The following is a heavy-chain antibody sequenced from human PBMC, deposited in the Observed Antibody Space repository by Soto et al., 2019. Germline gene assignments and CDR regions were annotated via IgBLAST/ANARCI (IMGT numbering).Heavy chain of an antibody. J-gene: IGHJ4*02. V-gene: IGHV4-39*01. D-gene: IGHD1-7*01. Sequence: QLQLQESGPGLVKPSETLSLTCTVSGGSISSSSYYWGWIRQPPGKGLEWIGSIYYSGSTYYNPSLKSRVTISVDTSKNQFSLKLSSVTAADTAVYYCARDGTPGGLFGYWGQGPLVTVSS. CDR3: ARDGTPGGLFGY. CDR1: GGSISSSSYY. CDR2: IYYSGST.